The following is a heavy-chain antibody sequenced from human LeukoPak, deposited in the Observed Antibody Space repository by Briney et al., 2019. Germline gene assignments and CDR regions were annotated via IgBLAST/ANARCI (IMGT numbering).Heavy chain of an antibody. CDR1: GFTFSSYE. D-gene: IGHD2-21*02. CDR2: SSSGSTI. V-gene: IGHV3-48*03. Sequence: GGSLRLSCAASGFTFSSYEMNWVRQAPGKGLEWVSSSSGSTIYYADSVKGRFTISRDNAKNSLYLQMNSLRAEDTALYYCARGLVVVTALPYYFDYWGQGTLVTVSS. J-gene: IGHJ4*02. CDR3: ARGLVVVTALPYYFDY.